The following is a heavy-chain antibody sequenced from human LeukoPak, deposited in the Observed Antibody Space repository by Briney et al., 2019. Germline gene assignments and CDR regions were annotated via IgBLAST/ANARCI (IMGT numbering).Heavy chain of an antibody. D-gene: IGHD3-22*01. V-gene: IGHV3-21*01. Sequence: PGGSLRLSCVGSGFTFSNYSMNWVRQAPGKGLEWVSSISSSSSHTYYADSVKGRFTISRDNAKNAVYLQMNSLTADDTAVYYCAKLILISADDWGQGNLVSVSS. CDR1: GFTFSNYS. CDR2: ISSSSSHT. CDR3: AKLILISADD. J-gene: IGHJ4*02.